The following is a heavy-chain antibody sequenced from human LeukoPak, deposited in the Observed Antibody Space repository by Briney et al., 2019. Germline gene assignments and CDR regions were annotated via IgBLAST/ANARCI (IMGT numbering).Heavy chain of an antibody. V-gene: IGHV4-59*11. D-gene: IGHD4-17*01. Sequence: PSETLSLTCSVSDDSFSTHYWTWIRHPPGKGLEWIGCISSIGSTNYNPSLKSRVTITVDTSKKQFSLKMTSVTAADTAVYYCTRDPTTVTKGFDVWGQGTMVTVSS. CDR1: DDSFSTHY. J-gene: IGHJ3*01. CDR2: ISSIGST. CDR3: TRDPTTVTKGFDV.